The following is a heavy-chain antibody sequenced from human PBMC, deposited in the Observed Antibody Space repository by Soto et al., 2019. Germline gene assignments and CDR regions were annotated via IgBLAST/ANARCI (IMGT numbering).Heavy chain of an antibody. CDR1: GYSFTSYW. D-gene: IGHD2-2*03. CDR2: IDPSDSYT. J-gene: IGHJ6*04. Sequence: PGESLKISCKGSGYSFTSYWISWVRQMPGKGLEWMGRIDPSDSYTNYSPSFQGHVTISADKSISTAYLQWSSLKASDTAMYYFARRIGYCSSTGCYVYYGMDVWGEGTTVTLCS. CDR3: ARRIGYCSSTGCYVYYGMDV. V-gene: IGHV5-10-1*01.